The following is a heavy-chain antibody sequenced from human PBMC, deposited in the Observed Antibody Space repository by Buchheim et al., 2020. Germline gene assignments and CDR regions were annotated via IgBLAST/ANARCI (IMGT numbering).Heavy chain of an antibody. CDR1: GFPFSVYG. D-gene: IGHD2/OR15-2a*01. CDR3: AKDRRHAYNFYNFFDY. J-gene: IGHJ4*02. Sequence: QVQLVESGGGVVQPGTSLRLSCAASGFPFSVYGIHWVRQAPGKGLEWVALIGYDGSNKEYGDSVKGRFTVSRDNSRNTLYLQMNNLRAEDTAVYYCAKDRRHAYNFYNFFDYWGQGIL. V-gene: IGHV3-33*06. CDR2: IGYDGSNK.